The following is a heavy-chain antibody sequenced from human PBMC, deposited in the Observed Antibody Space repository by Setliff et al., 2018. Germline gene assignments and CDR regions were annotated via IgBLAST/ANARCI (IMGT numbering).Heavy chain of an antibody. CDR3: ARGRNVAARLLDT. V-gene: IGHV4-34*01. Sequence: KASETLSLTCAAYGGTFSHYYWTWIRQSPGKGLEWIGEINHSGSTNYNPSLKSRVTISIDTSKDQFSLRMSSVSAADAAIYYCARGRNVAARLLDTWGQGSRVTVPQ. CDR2: INHSGST. CDR1: GGTFSHYY. D-gene: IGHD6-6*01. J-gene: IGHJ5*02.